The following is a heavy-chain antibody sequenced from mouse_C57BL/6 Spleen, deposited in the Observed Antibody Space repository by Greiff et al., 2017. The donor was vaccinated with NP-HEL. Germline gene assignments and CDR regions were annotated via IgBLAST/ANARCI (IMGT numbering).Heavy chain of an antibody. J-gene: IGHJ3*01. CDR1: GYTFTSYW. V-gene: IGHV1-52*01. Sequence: QVQLQQPGAELVRPGSSVKLSCKASGYTFTSYWMHWVKQRPIQGLEWIGNIDPSDSETHYNQKFKDKATLTVDKSSSTAYMQLSSLTSEDSAVYYCARPVWSKPFAYWGQGTLVTVSA. CDR2: IDPSDSET. CDR3: ARPVWSKPFAY. D-gene: IGHD2-5*01.